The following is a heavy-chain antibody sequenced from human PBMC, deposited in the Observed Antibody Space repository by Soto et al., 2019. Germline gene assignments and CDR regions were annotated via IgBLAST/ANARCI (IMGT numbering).Heavy chain of an antibody. J-gene: IGHJ6*02. D-gene: IGHD2-15*01. CDR2: IIPIFGTA. Sequence: ASVKVSCKASGGTFSSYAISWVRQAPGQGLEWMGGIIPIFGTANYAQKFQGRVTITADESTSTAYMELSSLRSEDTAVYYCARDGVYCSGGSCYLYYYGMDVWGQGTTVTV. CDR3: ARDGVYCSGGSCYLYYYGMDV. V-gene: IGHV1-69*13. CDR1: GGTFSSYA.